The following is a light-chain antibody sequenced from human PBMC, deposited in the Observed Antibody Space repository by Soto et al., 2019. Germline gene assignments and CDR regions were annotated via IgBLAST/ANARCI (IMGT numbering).Light chain of an antibody. Sequence: EIVLTQSPGTLSLSPGERATLSCRASQSLSNNYLAWYQQKPGQAPRLLIYGTSSRATGIPDRFSGSGSGTDFPLTISRLEPEDFAVYFCQQYGSSPRTFGQGTKLESK. CDR3: QQYGSSPRT. CDR2: GTS. V-gene: IGKV3-20*01. J-gene: IGKJ2*01. CDR1: QSLSNNY.